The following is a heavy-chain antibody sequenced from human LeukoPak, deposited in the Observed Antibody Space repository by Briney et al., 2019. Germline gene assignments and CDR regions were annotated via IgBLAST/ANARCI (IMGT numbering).Heavy chain of an antibody. CDR2: INPNSGGT. D-gene: IGHD4-17*01. Sequence: GASVTVSCKASGYTFTVYYMHWVRQAPGQGLEWMGWINPNSGGTNYAQKFQGRVTMTRDTSISTAHMELSRLRSDDTAVYYCARDRLGSVYGDEPKTELDYWGQGTLVTVSS. CDR3: ARDRLGSVYGDEPKTELDY. J-gene: IGHJ4*02. V-gene: IGHV1-2*02. CDR1: GYTFTVYY.